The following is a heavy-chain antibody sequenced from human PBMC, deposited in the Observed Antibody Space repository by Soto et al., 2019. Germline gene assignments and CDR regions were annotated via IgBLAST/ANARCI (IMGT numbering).Heavy chain of an antibody. V-gene: IGHV3-33*01. D-gene: IGHD6-19*01. CDR2: IWYDGSNK. CDR1: GFTFSRYG. CDR3: ARDDIPGITVSTYGMDV. Sequence: GGSLRLSCAASGFTFSRYGMHWVRQGPGKGLEWVAVIWYDGSNKYYADSVKGRFTISRDTSKNTMHLQMISLRAEYTAVYYCARDDIPGITVSTYGMDVWGQGTTVTVSS. J-gene: IGHJ6*02.